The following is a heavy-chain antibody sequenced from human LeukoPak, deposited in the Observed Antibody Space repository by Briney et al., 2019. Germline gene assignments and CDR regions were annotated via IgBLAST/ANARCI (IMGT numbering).Heavy chain of an antibody. CDR3: ARLGTNYGDYRFAF. Sequence: SETLSLTCTVSGGSVSSGSYYWSWIRQPPGKGLEWIGYIFYSGRTNYNPPLKSRVTISVDTSKNQFSLELSSVTAADTAVYYCARLGTNYGDYRFAFWGQGTLVTVSS. V-gene: IGHV4-61*01. CDR1: GGSVSSGSYY. D-gene: IGHD4-17*01. J-gene: IGHJ4*02. CDR2: IFYSGRT.